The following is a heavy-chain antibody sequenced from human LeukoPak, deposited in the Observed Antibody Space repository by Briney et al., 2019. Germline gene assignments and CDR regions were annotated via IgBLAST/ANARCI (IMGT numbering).Heavy chain of an antibody. CDR3: ARESGWELRDDAFDI. D-gene: IGHD1-26*01. J-gene: IGHJ3*02. Sequence: WASVKVSCKGSGFTFTDYYISWLRQAPGQGLEWMGWINPNSGGTNYAQKFQGRVTMTRDTSISTAYMELSRLRSDDTAVYYCARESGWELRDDAFDIWGQGTMVTVSS. CDR2: INPNSGGT. V-gene: IGHV1-2*02. CDR1: GFTFTDYY.